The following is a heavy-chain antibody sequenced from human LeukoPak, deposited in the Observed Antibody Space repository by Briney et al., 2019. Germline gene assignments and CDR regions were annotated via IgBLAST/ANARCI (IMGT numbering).Heavy chain of an antibody. CDR3: AIGPYGMDV. CDR1: GLTFSSHS. Sequence: GRCLRLSCAASGLTFSSHSMNWVSQAPGKGLEWVSSISSSSSTIYYADSVKGRFTISRENAKNSLNLQMNILRAEDTAAYHCAIGPYGMDVWGQGTAVSVSS. J-gene: IGHJ6*02. CDR2: ISSSSSTI. V-gene: IGHV3-48*01.